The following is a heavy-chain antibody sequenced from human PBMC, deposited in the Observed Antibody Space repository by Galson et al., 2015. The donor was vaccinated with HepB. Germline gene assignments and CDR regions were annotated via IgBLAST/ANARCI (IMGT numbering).Heavy chain of an antibody. Sequence: SVKVSCKASGYTFTSYYMHWVRQAPGQGLEWMEIINPSGGSTSYAQKLQGRVTMTRDTSTSTVYMELSSLRSEDTAVYYCARDRVTMVRGHAHSSKDAFDIWGQGTMVTVSS. CDR3: ARDRVTMVRGHAHSSKDAFDI. V-gene: IGHV1-46*04. CDR1: GYTFTSYY. D-gene: IGHD3-10*01. CDR2: INPSGGST. J-gene: IGHJ3*02.